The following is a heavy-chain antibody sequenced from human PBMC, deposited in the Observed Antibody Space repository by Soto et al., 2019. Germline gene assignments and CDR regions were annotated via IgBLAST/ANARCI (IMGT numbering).Heavy chain of an antibody. V-gene: IGHV3-23*04. CDR1: GFSFSDYA. Sequence: VQLVESGGDLVQPGGSLRLSCAASGFSFSDYAMSWVRQAPERGLEWVSSVTEGGERTFYADSVKGRFTISRDNSNNMLYLQMNGLRAADTAIYYCTKRDSISCKRYNPDQFWGQGTQVTVSS. J-gene: IGHJ4*02. CDR3: TKRDSISCKRYNPDQF. CDR2: VTEGGERT. D-gene: IGHD3-16*02.